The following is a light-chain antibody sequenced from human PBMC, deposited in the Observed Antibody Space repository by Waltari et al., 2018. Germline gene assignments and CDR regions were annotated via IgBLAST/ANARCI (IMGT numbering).Light chain of an antibody. V-gene: IGKV1-33*01. CDR1: QHISKN. CDR3: QQYDNLPYV. J-gene: IGKJ2*01. Sequence: DIEMTQSPSSLSASVGDPITITCQASQHISKNLNWFQQRPNKAPRLLIFGASNLEAGVSSRFRGSVSGTNFVFTITNLQPEDVATYYCQQYDNLPYVFGQGTKVEI. CDR2: GAS.